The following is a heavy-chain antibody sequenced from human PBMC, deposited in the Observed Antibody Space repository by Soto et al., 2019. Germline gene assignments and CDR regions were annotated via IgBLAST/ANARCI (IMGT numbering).Heavy chain of an antibody. Sequence: QVQLVESGGGVVQPGRSLRLSCAASGFTFSSYGMHWVRQAPGKGLEWVAVICYDGSNKYYADSVKGRFTISRDNSKNTLNLQMNSLRAEDTAVYYCARDQSTGNYYYYGMDVWGQGTTVTVSS. CDR1: GFTFSSYG. D-gene: IGHD3-9*01. CDR3: ARDQSTGNYYYYGMDV. CDR2: ICYDGSNK. J-gene: IGHJ6*02. V-gene: IGHV3-33*01.